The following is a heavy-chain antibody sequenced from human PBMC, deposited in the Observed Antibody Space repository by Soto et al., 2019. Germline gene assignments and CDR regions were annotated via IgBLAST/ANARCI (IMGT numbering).Heavy chain of an antibody. CDR2: ISSSSSYI. D-gene: IGHD3-3*01. Sequence: EVQLVESGGGLVKPGGSLRLSCAASGFTFSSYSMNWVRQAPGKGLEWVSSISSSSSYIYYADSVKGRFTISRDNAKNVLYLQLNSLRAEDAAVYYCARDRGRYDFWSGYYRRESWFDPWGQGTLVTVSS. CDR1: GFTFSSYS. V-gene: IGHV3-21*01. CDR3: ARDRGRYDFWSGYYRRESWFDP. J-gene: IGHJ5*02.